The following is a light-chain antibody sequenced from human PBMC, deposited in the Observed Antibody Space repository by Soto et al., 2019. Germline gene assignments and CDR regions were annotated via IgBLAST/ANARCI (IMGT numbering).Light chain of an antibody. CDR3: HQFSSTPRT. CDR2: GAS. J-gene: IGKJ1*01. Sequence: EIVLTQSPGTLSLSPGESATLSCRASQSVDRNYLAWYQQKPGQAPRLLIYGASSRATGIPPRFSASGSGTEFVRTTSGLDPEELAVYDCHQFSSTPRTFGQATKVESK. CDR1: QSVDRNY. V-gene: IGKV3-20*01.